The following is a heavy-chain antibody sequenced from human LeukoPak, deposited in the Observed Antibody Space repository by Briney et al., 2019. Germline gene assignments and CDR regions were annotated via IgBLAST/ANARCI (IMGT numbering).Heavy chain of an antibody. Sequence: SETLPLTCTLSGGSISSGSYYWGWVRQPPGKGLEWIGSISYSGTTYYNLSLKSRVTLSVDTSKTQFSLKLSSVTAAETALYYCARHLRGGSIWFDYWGQGNLVTVSS. J-gene: IGHJ4*02. CDR1: GGSISSGSYY. V-gene: IGHV4-39*01. CDR3: ARHLRGGSIWFDY. CDR2: ISYSGTT. D-gene: IGHD6-13*01.